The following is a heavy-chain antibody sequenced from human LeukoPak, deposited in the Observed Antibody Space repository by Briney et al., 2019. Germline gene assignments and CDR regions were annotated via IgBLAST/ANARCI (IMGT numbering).Heavy chain of an antibody. J-gene: IGHJ6*03. V-gene: IGHV3-23*01. D-gene: IGHD1-26*01. CDR1: GFTFSSYA. CDR3: AKQHRGWELLFDGCYMDV. CDR2: ISGSGGST. Sequence: GGSLRLSCAASGFTFSSYAMSWVRQAPGKGLEWVSAISGSGGSTYYADSVKGRFTVSRDNSKNTLYLQMNSLRAEDTAVYYCAKQHRGWELLFDGCYMDVWGKGTTVTVSS.